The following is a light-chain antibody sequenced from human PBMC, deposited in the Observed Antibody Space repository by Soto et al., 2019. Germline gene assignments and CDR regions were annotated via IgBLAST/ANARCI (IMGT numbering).Light chain of an antibody. CDR1: QSVLYSSNNKNS. Sequence: DIVMTQSPDSLAVSLGETATINCKSSQSVLYSSNNKNSLAWFQQKPGQPPKLLIYWASTRESGVPSRFSGSGSGTEFTLTISSLQPDDFATYYCQQYNSYRTFGQGTKVDIK. J-gene: IGKJ1*01. CDR2: WAS. CDR3: QQYNSYRT. V-gene: IGKV4-1*01.